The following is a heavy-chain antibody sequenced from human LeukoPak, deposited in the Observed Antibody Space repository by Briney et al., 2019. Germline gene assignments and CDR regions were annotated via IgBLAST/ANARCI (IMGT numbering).Heavy chain of an antibody. Sequence: PGGSLRLSCAASGFTFSSYAMSWVRQAPGKGLDWVSAISGSGGSTYYADSVKGRFTISRDNSKNTLYLQMNSLRAEDTAVYYCARGAWDIVVVVAATHEPSFDYWGQGTLVTVSS. CDR2: ISGSGGST. CDR3: ARGAWDIVVVVAATHEPSFDY. CDR1: GFTFSSYA. J-gene: IGHJ4*02. D-gene: IGHD2-15*01. V-gene: IGHV3-23*01.